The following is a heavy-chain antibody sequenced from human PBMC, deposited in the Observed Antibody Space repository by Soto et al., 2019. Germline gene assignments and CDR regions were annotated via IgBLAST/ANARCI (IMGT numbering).Heavy chain of an antibody. CDR1: GYTFTGYY. V-gene: IGHV1-2*02. J-gene: IGHJ5*02. CDR3: ARSIAVAGISNWFDP. D-gene: IGHD6-13*01. Sequence: ASVKVSCKASGYTFTGYYMHWVRQAPGQGLEWMGWINPNSGGTNYAQKFQGRVTMTRDTSISTAYMELSRLRSDDTAVYYCARSIAVAGISNWFDPWGQGTLVTVSS. CDR2: INPNSGGT.